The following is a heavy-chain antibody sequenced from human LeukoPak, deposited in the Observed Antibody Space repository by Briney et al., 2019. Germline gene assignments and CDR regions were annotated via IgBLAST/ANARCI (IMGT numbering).Heavy chain of an antibody. CDR1: GFTFSSYA. V-gene: IGHV3-30*04. Sequence: GSLRLSCAASGFTFSSYAMHWVRQAPGKGLEWVAVISHDGSNKYYADSVKGRFTISRDNSKNTLYLQMNSLRAEDTAVYYCARDSTVINNWFDLWGQGTLVTVSS. CDR3: ARDSTVINNWFDL. J-gene: IGHJ5*02. D-gene: IGHD4-11*01. CDR2: ISHDGSNK.